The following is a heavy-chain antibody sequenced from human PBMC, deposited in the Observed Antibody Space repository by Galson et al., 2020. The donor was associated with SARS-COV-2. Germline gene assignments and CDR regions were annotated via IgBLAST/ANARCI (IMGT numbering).Heavy chain of an antibody. V-gene: IGHV3-30*01. CDR1: GFTFSSYA. Sequence: GGSLRLSCAASGFTFSSYAMHWVRQAPGKGLEWVAVISYDGSNKYYADSVKGRFTISRDNSKNKVFLQMDSLRPEDTAVYYCVRDKVGGKLELGYWGQGTLVTVSS. CDR3: VRDKVGGKLELGY. J-gene: IGHJ4*02. D-gene: IGHD1-26*01. CDR2: ISYDGSNK.